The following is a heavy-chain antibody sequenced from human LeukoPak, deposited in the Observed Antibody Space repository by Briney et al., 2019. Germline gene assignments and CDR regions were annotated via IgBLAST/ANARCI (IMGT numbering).Heavy chain of an antibody. CDR2: ISGSGGST. CDR3: AKGGDILTTSILFPDY. Sequence: PGGSLRLSCAASGFTFSSYAMSWVRQAPGKGLEWVSAISGSGGSTYYADSVKGRFTISRDNSKSTLYLQMNSLRAEDTAVYYCAKGGDILTTSILFPDYWGQGTLVTVSP. CDR1: GFTFSSYA. D-gene: IGHD3-9*01. V-gene: IGHV3-23*01. J-gene: IGHJ4*02.